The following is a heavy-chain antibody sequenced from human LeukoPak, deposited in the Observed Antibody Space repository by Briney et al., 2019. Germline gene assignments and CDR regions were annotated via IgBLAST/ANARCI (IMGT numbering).Heavy chain of an antibody. CDR3: ARLSGPPYYDILTGPWFDY. J-gene: IGHJ4*02. CDR2: VYHSGIT. Sequence: PSETLSLTCSVSGGSIGSSSYFWRWIRQPPGKGLEWNGSVYHSGITYYNPSLKSRVTISVDTSKNPFSLTLRSVTAAATPVYYCARLSGPPYYDILTGPWFDYWGQGTLVTVSS. CDR1: GGSIGSSSYF. V-gene: IGHV4-39*01. D-gene: IGHD3-9*01.